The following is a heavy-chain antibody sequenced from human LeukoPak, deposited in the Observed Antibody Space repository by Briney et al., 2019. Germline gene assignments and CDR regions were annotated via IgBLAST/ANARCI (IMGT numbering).Heavy chain of an antibody. D-gene: IGHD2-15*01. CDR3: ATESEIGYCGGGSCYNRYYFDY. CDR1: GGSISSYY. V-gene: IGHV4-4*07. J-gene: IGHJ4*02. CDR2: IYTSGST. Sequence: PSETLSLTCTVSGGSISSYYWSWIRQPAGKGLEWIGRIYTSGSTNYNPSLKSRVTMSVDTSKNQFSLKLSSVTAADTAVYYCATESEIGYCGGGSCYNRYYFDYWGQGTLVTVSS.